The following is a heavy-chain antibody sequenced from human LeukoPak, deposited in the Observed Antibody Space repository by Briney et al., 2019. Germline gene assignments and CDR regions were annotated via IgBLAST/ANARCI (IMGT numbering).Heavy chain of an antibody. J-gene: IGHJ4*02. D-gene: IGHD6-13*01. Sequence: SQTLSLTCAISGDSVSSNSAAWNWIRQSPSRGLEWLGRTYYRSKWYNDYAVSVKSRITINPDTSKNQFSLQLNSVPPEDTAVYYCARGAGPKQQLTAYYFDYWGQGTLVTVSS. CDR1: GDSVSSNSAA. CDR3: ARGAGPKQQLTAYYFDY. V-gene: IGHV6-1*01. CDR2: TYYRSKWYN.